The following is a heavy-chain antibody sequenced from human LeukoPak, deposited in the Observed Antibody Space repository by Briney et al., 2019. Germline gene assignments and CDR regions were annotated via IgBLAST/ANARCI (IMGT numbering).Heavy chain of an antibody. Sequence: PSETLSLTCTVSGGSISSYYWSWIRQPPGKGLEWIGYIYYSGSTNYNPSLKSRVTISVDTSKNQFSLKLSSVTAADTAVYYCARFPPYDSSGYSIDYWGQGTLVTVSS. CDR1: GGSISSYY. CDR2: IYYSGST. V-gene: IGHV4-59*01. CDR3: ARFPPYDSSGYSIDY. J-gene: IGHJ4*02. D-gene: IGHD3-22*01.